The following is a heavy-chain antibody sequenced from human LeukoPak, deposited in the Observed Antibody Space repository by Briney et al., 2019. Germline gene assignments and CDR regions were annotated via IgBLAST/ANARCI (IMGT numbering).Heavy chain of an antibody. Sequence: GGSLRLSCAASGFTFSSYGMHWVRQAPGKGLEWVAVISYDGSNKYYADSVKGRFTISRDNSKNTLYLQMNSLRAEDTAVYYCAKDAYGYCSSTSCYSDAFDIWGQGTMVTVSS. V-gene: IGHV3-30*18. J-gene: IGHJ3*02. CDR3: AKDAYGYCSSTSCYSDAFDI. CDR1: GFTFSSYG. CDR2: ISYDGSNK. D-gene: IGHD2-2*01.